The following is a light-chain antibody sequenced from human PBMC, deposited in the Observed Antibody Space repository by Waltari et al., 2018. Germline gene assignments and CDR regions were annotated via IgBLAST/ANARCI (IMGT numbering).Light chain of an antibody. Sequence: DVVMTQSPLSLPINPGPSSSLTCRSIQSLLHSNGNTLFSWFMQKPGQPPRRLIYKVSKRDSGVPDRFSGSGAGTDFTLKISRVEAADVGIYYCFQGTHSPPTFGQGTRVEIQ. CDR1: QSLLHSNGNTL. V-gene: IGKV2-30*02. CDR2: KVS. J-gene: IGKJ1*01. CDR3: FQGTHSPPT.